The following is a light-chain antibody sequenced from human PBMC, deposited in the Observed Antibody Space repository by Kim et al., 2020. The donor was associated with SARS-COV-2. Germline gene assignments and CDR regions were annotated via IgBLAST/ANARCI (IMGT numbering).Light chain of an antibody. CDR3: QQADSFPYT. CDR1: QGINKW. J-gene: IGKJ2*01. V-gene: IGKV1-12*01. CDR2: AAS. Sequence: DIQMTQSPSAVSASLGDRVNITCRASQGINKWLGWYQQKPGKAPKLLIYAASSLRSGVPSRFSGSGFATDFTLTISSLQPDDFATYYCQQADSFPYTFGQGTKLEI.